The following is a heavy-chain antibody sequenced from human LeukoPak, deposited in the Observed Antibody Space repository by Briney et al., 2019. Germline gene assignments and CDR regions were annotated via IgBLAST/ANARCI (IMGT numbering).Heavy chain of an antibody. CDR3: ERVRYSSGCFDY. Sequence: SETLSLTCAVYGGSFSGYYWSWIRQPPGKGLEWIGEINHSGSTNYNPSLKSRVTISVDTSKNQFSLKLSSVTAADTAVYYCERVRYSSGCFDYWGQGTLVTVSS. J-gene: IGHJ4*02. D-gene: IGHD6-19*01. CDR1: GGSFSGYY. CDR2: INHSGST. V-gene: IGHV4-34*01.